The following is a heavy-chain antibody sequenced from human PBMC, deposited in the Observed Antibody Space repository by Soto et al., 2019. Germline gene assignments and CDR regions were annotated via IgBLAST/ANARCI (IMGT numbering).Heavy chain of an antibody. Sequence: PGGSLRLSCAASGFTFDDYTMHWVRQAPGKGLEWVSLISWDGGSTYYADSVKGRFTISRDNSKNSLYLQMNSLRTEDTALYYCAKAHDYSNYVDYWGQGTLVTVSS. J-gene: IGHJ4*02. CDR1: GFTFDDYT. CDR2: ISWDGGST. D-gene: IGHD4-4*01. CDR3: AKAHDYSNYVDY. V-gene: IGHV3-43*01.